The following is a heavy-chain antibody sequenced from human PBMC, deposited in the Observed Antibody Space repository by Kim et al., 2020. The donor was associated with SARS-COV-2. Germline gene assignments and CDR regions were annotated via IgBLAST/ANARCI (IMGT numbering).Heavy chain of an antibody. J-gene: IGHJ3*02. V-gene: IGHV1-69*01. Sequence: QKFQGRVTITADESTSTAYMELSSLRSEDTAVYYCARVGSDDGDYASFDIWGQGTMVTVSS. D-gene: IGHD4-17*01. CDR3: ARVGSDDGDYASFDI.